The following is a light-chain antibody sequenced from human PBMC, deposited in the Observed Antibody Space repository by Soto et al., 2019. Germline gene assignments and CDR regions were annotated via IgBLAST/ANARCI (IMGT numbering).Light chain of an antibody. V-gene: IGKV1-5*01. CDR1: QNIRSR. J-gene: IGKJ5*01. CDR2: DAS. CDR3: QQYNSYPCT. Sequence: DFQMTQSPSTLSASVGDRVTITCRASQNIRSRLAWFQQKPGKAPKLLIYDASSLESGVPSRFSGSGSGTEFTLTISSLQPDDFATYYCQQYNSYPCTFGQGTRLEIK.